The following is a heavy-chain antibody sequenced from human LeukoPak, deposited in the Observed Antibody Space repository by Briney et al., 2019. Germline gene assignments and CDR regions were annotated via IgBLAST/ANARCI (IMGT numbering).Heavy chain of an antibody. Sequence: RGSLRLSCAASGFTFSSYSMNWVRQAPGKGLEWVSSISSSSSYIYYADSVKGRFTISRDNAKNSLYLQMNSLRAEDTAVYYCARDRVSSSSGDFDYWGQGTLVTVSS. D-gene: IGHD6-6*01. V-gene: IGHV3-21*01. CDR2: ISSSSSYI. J-gene: IGHJ4*02. CDR3: ARDRVSSSSGDFDY. CDR1: GFTFSSYS.